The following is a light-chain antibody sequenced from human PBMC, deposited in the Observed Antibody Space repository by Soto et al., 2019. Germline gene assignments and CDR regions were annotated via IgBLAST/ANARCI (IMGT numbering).Light chain of an antibody. Sequence: DIQMSHSPSTLSGSEGDRVTITCRASQTISSWLAWYQQKPGKAPKLLIYKASTLKSGVPSRFSGSGSGTEFTLTISSLQPDDFATYYCQHYNSYSEAFGQGTKVDI. CDR2: KAS. CDR3: QHYNSYSEA. J-gene: IGKJ1*01. CDR1: QTISSW. V-gene: IGKV1-5*03.